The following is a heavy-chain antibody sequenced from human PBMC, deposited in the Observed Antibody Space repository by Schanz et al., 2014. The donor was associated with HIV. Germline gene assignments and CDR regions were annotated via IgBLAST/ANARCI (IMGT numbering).Heavy chain of an antibody. J-gene: IGHJ6*02. Sequence: VQLLQSGAEVKKPGASVRVSCKTSGYIFTSNGISWVRQAPGQGLEWMGWISAYNGKTNYARKVQGRVTMTTDTSTTTAYMELRSLRSDDTAVYYCARGARYGMDVWGQGTTVTVSS. V-gene: IGHV1-18*01. CDR3: ARGARYGMDV. CDR2: ISAYNGKT. CDR1: GYIFTSNG.